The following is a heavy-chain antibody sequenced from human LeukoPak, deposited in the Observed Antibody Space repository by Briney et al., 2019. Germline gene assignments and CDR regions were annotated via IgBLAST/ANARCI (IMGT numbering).Heavy chain of an antibody. Sequence: GGSLRLSCAASGFTFSSYSMNWVRQASGKGLEWVSSISSSSSYIYYADSVKGRFTISRDNAKNSLYLQMNSLRAEDTAVYYCAKLRLLTGCFGGFDYWGQGTLVTVSS. D-gene: IGHD3-9*01. V-gene: IGHV3-21*04. J-gene: IGHJ4*02. CDR1: GFTFSSYS. CDR3: AKLRLLTGCFGGFDY. CDR2: ISSSSSYI.